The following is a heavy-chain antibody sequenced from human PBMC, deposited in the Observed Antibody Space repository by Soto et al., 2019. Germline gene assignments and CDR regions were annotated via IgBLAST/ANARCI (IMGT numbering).Heavy chain of an antibody. V-gene: IGHV3-30*18. Sequence: HPGGSLRLSCAASGFTFSSYGMHWVRQAPGKGLEWVAVISYDGSNKYYADSVKGRFTISRDNSKNTLYLQMNSLRAEDTAVYYCAKDVSITMIVVVTYFDYWGQGTLVTVSS. CDR1: GFTFSSYG. J-gene: IGHJ4*02. CDR2: ISYDGSNK. D-gene: IGHD3-22*01. CDR3: AKDVSITMIVVVTYFDY.